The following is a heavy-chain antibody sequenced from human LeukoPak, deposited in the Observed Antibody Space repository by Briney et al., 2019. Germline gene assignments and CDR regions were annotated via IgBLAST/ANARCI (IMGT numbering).Heavy chain of an antibody. Sequence: SETLSLTCSVSGASISSGSNYWGWIRQPPGKTLEWIGSIYSSGSTYYNSSPQSRVIIIIDTSKNQFSLKLSSVTAADTAVYYCAREGGVGTYYYDSSGYYDYWGQGTLVTVSS. D-gene: IGHD3-22*01. V-gene: IGHV4-39*07. CDR1: GASISSGSNY. CDR3: AREGGVGTYYYDSSGYYDY. CDR2: IYSSGST. J-gene: IGHJ4*02.